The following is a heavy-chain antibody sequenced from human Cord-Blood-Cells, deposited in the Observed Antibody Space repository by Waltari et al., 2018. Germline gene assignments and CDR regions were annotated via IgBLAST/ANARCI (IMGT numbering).Heavy chain of an antibody. D-gene: IGHD2-21*01. J-gene: IGHJ4*02. Sequence: QVQLVQSGAEVKKPGASVKVSCKASGYTFTGYYMHWVRQAPGQGLEWMGWINPNSGGKNYAQKFQGWVTMTRDTSISTAYMELSRLRSDDTAVYYCARERRVLAYCGGDCYLDYWGQGTLVTVSS. CDR2: INPNSGGK. CDR1: GYTFTGYY. V-gene: IGHV1-2*04. CDR3: ARERRVLAYCGGDCYLDY.